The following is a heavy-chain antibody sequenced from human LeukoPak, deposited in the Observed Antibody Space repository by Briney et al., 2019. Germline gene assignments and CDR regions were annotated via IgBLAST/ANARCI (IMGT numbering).Heavy chain of an antibody. J-gene: IGHJ6*03. Sequence: GGSLRLSCAASGFTFTSYNMNWVRQAPGKGLEWVSSIISSSSYIYYADSVKGRFTISRDNAKNSLYLQMDSLRVEDTAVYYCARDPYSGNYGAYYYYYMDVWGKGTTVTISS. CDR1: GFTFTSYN. CDR3: ARDPYSGNYGAYYYYYMDV. D-gene: IGHD1-26*01. V-gene: IGHV3-21*06. CDR2: IISSSSYI.